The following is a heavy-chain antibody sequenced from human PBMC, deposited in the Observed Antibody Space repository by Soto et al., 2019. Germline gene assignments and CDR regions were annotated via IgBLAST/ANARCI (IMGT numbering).Heavy chain of an antibody. D-gene: IGHD6-6*01. CDR1: GFTSSSYS. V-gene: IGHV3-21*01. Sequence: GGSLRLSCAASGFTSSSYSMNWFRQAPGKGLEWFSTIGSRSSYINYADSGKGRFPISGDKAKNSLYLQMNSLRAEDTAVYYCARGKVAARYFDYWGQGTLVTVSS. CDR3: ARGKVAARYFDY. J-gene: IGHJ4*02. CDR2: IGSRSSYI.